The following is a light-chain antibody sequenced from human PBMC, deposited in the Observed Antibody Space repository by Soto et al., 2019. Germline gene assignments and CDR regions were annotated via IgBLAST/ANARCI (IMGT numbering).Light chain of an antibody. CDR3: SSYAGSSTLVV. CDR2: DVS. CDR1: RSDIGAYNF. V-gene: IGLV2-14*01. J-gene: IGLJ2*01. Sequence: QSALTQPASVSGSPGQSITISCTGNRSDIGAYNFVSWYQQHPGKAPKLMIYDVSIRPSGVSHRFSGSKSGNTASLTISGLQAEDEADYYCSSYAGSSTLVVFGGGTKLTVL.